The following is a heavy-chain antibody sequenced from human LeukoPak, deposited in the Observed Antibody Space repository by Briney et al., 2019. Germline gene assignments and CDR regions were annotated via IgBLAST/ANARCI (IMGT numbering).Heavy chain of an antibody. CDR3: ASGTMVLGWYYYYYMDV. V-gene: IGHV3-21*01. J-gene: IGHJ6*03. CDR2: ISSSSSYI. D-gene: IGHD3-10*01. CDR1: GFTFSSYS. Sequence: AGGSLRLSCAASGFTFSSYSMNWVRQAPGKGLEWVSSISSSSSYIYYADSVKGRFTISRDNAKNSLYLQMNSLRAEDTAVYYCASGTMVLGWYYYYYMDVWGKGTTVTVSS.